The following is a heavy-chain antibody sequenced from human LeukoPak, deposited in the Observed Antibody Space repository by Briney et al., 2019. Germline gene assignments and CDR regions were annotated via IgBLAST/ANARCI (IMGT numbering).Heavy chain of an antibody. CDR2: ISSDGSKT. Sequence: GGSPRLSCAASGFIFTNYAMHWVRQAPGKGLEWVALISSDGSKTYHADSVKGRFSISRDNAKKSLYLEMNNLRAEDTAVYYCATDGAGFDTWGQGVLVTVSS. CDR1: GFIFTNYA. V-gene: IGHV3-30*01. CDR3: ATDGAGFDT. J-gene: IGHJ5*02.